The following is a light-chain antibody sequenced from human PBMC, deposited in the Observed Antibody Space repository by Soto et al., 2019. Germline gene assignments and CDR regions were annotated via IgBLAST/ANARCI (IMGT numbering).Light chain of an antibody. V-gene: IGKV3D-15*01. CDR1: QSVGSK. Sequence: EIVMTQSPPTLSVSPGERATLSCRASQSVGSKLAWYQQRPGQAPRLLIYDASNRATDIPARFSGSGSGTEFSLTISSLQSEDFAVYSCQQYGDWPWAFGGGTKVEIK. CDR3: QQYGDWPWA. CDR2: DAS. J-gene: IGKJ4*01.